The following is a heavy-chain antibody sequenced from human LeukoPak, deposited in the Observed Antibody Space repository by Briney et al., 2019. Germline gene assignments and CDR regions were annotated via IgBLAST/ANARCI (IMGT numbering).Heavy chain of an antibody. J-gene: IGHJ4*02. Sequence: SVKVSCKASGGAFSSYAISWVRQAPGQGLEWMGGIIPIFGTANYAQKFQGRVTITTDESTSTAYMELSSLRSEDTAVYYCARARSVGATTLDYWGQGTLVTVSS. CDR1: GGAFSSYA. D-gene: IGHD1-26*01. V-gene: IGHV1-69*05. CDR2: IIPIFGTA. CDR3: ARARSVGATTLDY.